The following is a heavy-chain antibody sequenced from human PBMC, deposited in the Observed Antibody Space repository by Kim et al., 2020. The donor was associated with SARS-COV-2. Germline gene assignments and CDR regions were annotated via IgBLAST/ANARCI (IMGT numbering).Heavy chain of an antibody. D-gene: IGHD6-19*01. CDR3: ARDQGESVGWATDY. J-gene: IGHJ4*02. Sequence: GGSLRLTCAGSGFYFSGYAMTWVRQAPGKGLEWVSSIRGSGDEMYFADSVKGRFSISRDNSRNTVYLQMDSLKVEDTAVYYCARDQGESVGWATDYWGQGTLVTVSS. V-gene: IGHV3-23*01. CDR1: GFYFSGYA. CDR2: IRGSGDEM.